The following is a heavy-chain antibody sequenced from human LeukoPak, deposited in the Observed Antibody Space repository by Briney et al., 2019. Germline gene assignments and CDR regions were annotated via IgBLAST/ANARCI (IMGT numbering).Heavy chain of an antibody. D-gene: IGHD3-22*01. J-gene: IGHJ6*04. CDR2: INHSGST. Sequence: SETLSLTCAVYGVSFSGYYWSWLRQPPGKGLEWLGEINHSGSTNYNPSLKSRVTISVDTSKNQFSLKLSSVTAADTAVYYCARGVPTRLYYYYYGMDVWGKGTTVTVSS. V-gene: IGHV4-34*01. CDR3: ARGVPTRLYYYYYGMDV. CDR1: GVSFSGYY.